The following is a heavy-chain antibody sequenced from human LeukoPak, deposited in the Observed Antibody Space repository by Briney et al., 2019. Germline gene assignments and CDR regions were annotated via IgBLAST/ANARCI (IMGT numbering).Heavy chain of an antibody. Sequence: PGGSLRLSCAASAFTFSSYWMHWVRQAPGKGLEWVSAISGSGGSTYYADSVKGRFTISRDNSKNTLYLQMNSLRAEDTAVYYCARDHRRLDYWGQGTLVTVSS. CDR3: ARDHRRLDY. V-gene: IGHV3-23*01. CDR2: ISGSGGST. J-gene: IGHJ4*02. CDR1: AFTFSSYW.